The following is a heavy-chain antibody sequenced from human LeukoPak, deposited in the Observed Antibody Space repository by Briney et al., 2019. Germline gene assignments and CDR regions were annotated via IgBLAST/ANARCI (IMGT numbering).Heavy chain of an antibody. CDR2: IRYDGSNK. D-gene: IGHD5-18*01. V-gene: IGHV3-30*02. CDR3: AKRGVSYPYYYMDV. Sequence: GGSLRLSCAASGFTFSSYGMHWVRQAPGKGLEWVAFIRYDGSNKYYADSVKGRFTISRDNSKNTLYPQMNSLRAEDTAVYYCAKRGVSYPYYYMDVWGKGTTVTISS. CDR1: GFTFSSYG. J-gene: IGHJ6*03.